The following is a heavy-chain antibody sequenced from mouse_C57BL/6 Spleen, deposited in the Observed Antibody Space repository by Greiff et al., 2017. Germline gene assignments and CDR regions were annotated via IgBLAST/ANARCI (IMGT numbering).Heavy chain of an antibody. CDR1: GYTFTDHT. CDR2: IYPRDGST. V-gene: IGHV1-78*01. CDR3: AKGGYGNSAWIAY. Sequence: QVQLPQSDAELVKPGASVKISCKVSGYTFTDHTIHWMKQSPEQGLEWIGYIYPRDGSTKSNEKFTGKATLTADKSSSTAYMQLNSLTSVDSEVYFGAKGGYGNSAWIAYWGQGTLVTVSA. D-gene: IGHD2-1*01. J-gene: IGHJ3*01.